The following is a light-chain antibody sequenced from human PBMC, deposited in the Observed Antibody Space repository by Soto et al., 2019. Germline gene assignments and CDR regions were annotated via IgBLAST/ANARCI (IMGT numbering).Light chain of an antibody. CDR1: QSVSSSY. V-gene: IGKV3-20*01. CDR2: VAS. Sequence: EIVLTQSPGTLSLSPGERATLSCRASQSVSSSYLAWYQQKPGQAPRLLIYVASSRATGIPDRFSGSVSGTVFTLTISRLEPEDFAVYYCQQYGSSRRALTFGGGTKVEIK. J-gene: IGKJ4*01. CDR3: QQYGSSRRALT.